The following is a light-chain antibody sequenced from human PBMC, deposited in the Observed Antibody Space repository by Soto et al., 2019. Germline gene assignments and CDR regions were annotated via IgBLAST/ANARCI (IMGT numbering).Light chain of an antibody. CDR2: DVS. Sequence: FQISQSPCSVSASVLDRVTISLLASQGISGWLAWYQQKPGKAPKLLIYDVSALPRGVPPRFSGSGSGTQFTLNISGLQPDDFAPYSCKQYDSFSAQFGPGTXVEIK. V-gene: IGKV1-12*01. CDR1: QGISGW. CDR3: KQYDSFSAQ. J-gene: IGKJ1*01.